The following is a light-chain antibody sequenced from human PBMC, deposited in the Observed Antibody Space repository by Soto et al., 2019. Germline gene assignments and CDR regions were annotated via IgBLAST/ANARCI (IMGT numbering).Light chain of an antibody. CDR1: QSISSW. J-gene: IGKJ5*01. CDR3: QQYNSYPIT. Sequence: DIQMTQSPSTLSPSVGDRVTITCRASQSISSWLAWYQQKPGKAPKLLIYKASSLESGVPSRFSGSGSGTEFTLTISSLQPDDFVTYYCQQYNSYPITFGQGTRLEIK. CDR2: KAS. V-gene: IGKV1-5*03.